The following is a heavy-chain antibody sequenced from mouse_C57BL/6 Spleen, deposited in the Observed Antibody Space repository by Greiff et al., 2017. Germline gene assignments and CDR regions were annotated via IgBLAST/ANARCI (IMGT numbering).Heavy chain of an antibody. Sequence: QVQLQQPGAELVKPGASVKLSCKASGYTFTSYWMHWVKQRPGRGLEWIGRIDPNSGGTKYNEKFKSKATLTVDKPSSTAYMQLSSLTSEDSAVYYCASADSSGYLYAMDYWGQGTSVTVSS. V-gene: IGHV1-72*01. CDR2: IDPNSGGT. J-gene: IGHJ4*01. CDR3: ASADSSGYLYAMDY. D-gene: IGHD3-2*02. CDR1: GYTFTSYW.